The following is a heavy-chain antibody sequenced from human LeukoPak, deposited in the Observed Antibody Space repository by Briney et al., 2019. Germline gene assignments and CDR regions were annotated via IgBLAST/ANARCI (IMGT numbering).Heavy chain of an antibody. D-gene: IGHD5-24*01. Sequence: GGSLRLSCAASGFTFSSYAMSWVRQAPGKGLEWVSAISGSGGSTYYADSVKGRFTISRDNSKNTLYLQMNSLRAEDTAVYYCAKDRLRWLLRSLDYWGQGTLDTVSS. J-gene: IGHJ4*02. CDR1: GFTFSSYA. V-gene: IGHV3-23*01. CDR2: ISGSGGST. CDR3: AKDRLRWLLRSLDY.